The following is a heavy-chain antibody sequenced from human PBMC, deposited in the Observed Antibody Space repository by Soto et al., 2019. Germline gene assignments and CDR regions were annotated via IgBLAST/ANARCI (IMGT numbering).Heavy chain of an antibody. D-gene: IGHD3-9*01. CDR1: VVSITSYF. Sequence: SETLSLTCTVSVVSITSYFWSWIRQTPGKGLDWIGSISFSGATYSNPSLKGRAALSVDTSENHLSLTLNSVTSADTAVYFCARDRRDGCKRYFECLGQGNQVTV. J-gene: IGHJ4*02. CDR2: ISFSGAT. CDR3: ARDRRDGCKRYFEC. V-gene: IGHV4-59*01.